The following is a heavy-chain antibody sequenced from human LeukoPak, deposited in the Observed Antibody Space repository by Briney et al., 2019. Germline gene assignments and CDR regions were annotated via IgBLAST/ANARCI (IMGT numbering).Heavy chain of an antibody. D-gene: IGHD3-16*01. V-gene: IGHV1-46*01. CDR3: AREQGGGLSGSLGVLFASYYTYYYMDV. CDR2: INPSDGAT. J-gene: IGHJ6*03. CDR1: GYTFTMYY. Sequence: GASVKVSCKASGYTFTMYYIHWVRQAPGQGLEWMGMINPSDGATTYAQRFQGRVTMTRDMSTTTVYMDLRSLRSEDTAVYFCAREQGGGLSGSLGVLFASYYTYYYMDVWGRGTTVTVSS.